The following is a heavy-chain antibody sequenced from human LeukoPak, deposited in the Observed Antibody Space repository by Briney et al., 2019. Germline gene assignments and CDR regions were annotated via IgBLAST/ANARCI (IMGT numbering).Heavy chain of an antibody. J-gene: IGHJ4*02. CDR2: INHGGGT. D-gene: IGHD1-1*01. CDR3: ATWNAKTHSHDD. V-gene: IGHV4-34*01. CDR1: GGSFSAFY. Sequence: SETLSLTCAVYGGSFSAFYWTWIRQPPGKGLEWIGEINHGGGTNYNPSLGGRVTISADTYRKQFSLTLTSVTAADAAVYYCATWNAKTHSHDDWGQGTLVTVPS.